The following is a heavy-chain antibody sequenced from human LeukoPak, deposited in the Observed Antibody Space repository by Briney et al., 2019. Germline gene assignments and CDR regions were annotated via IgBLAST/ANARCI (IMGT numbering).Heavy chain of an antibody. D-gene: IGHD2/OR15-2a*01. Sequence: GGSLRLSCAASGFTFSSYGMHWVRQAPGKGLEWVAVISYDGSNKYYADSVKGRFTISRDNSKNTLYLQMNSLRAEDTAVYYCAKYGYFPYYFDYWGQGTLVTVSS. J-gene: IGHJ4*02. CDR2: ISYDGSNK. V-gene: IGHV3-30*18. CDR1: GFTFSSYG. CDR3: AKYGYFPYYFDY.